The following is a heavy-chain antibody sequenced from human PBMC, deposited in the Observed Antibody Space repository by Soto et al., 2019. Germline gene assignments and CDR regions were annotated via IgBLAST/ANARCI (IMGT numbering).Heavy chain of an antibody. J-gene: IGHJ6*02. CDR2: IIPISGTA. CDR3: ARSQGSSTSLEIYYYYYYGIDV. CDR1: GGTFSSYA. D-gene: IGHD2-2*01. Sequence: QVQLVQSGAEVKKPGSSVKVSCKASGGTFSSYAISWVRQAPGQGLEWMGGIIPISGTANYAQKFQGRVTITAYEFTSTAYMKLSSLRSEDTAVYYCARSQGSSTSLEIYYYYYYGIDVWGQGTTVTVSS. V-gene: IGHV1-69*01.